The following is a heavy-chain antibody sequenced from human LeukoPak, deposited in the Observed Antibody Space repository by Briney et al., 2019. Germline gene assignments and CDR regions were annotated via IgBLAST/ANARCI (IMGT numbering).Heavy chain of an antibody. CDR3: ARAYSSGLAGLDY. Sequence: PGGSLRLSCAASGFAFSSYSMNWVRQAPGKGLEWVSYISSSSSNIHYADSVKGRFTISRDNAKNSLYLQMNSLRAEDTAVYYCARAYSSGLAGLDYWGQGTLDTVSS. V-gene: IGHV3-21*01. D-gene: IGHD6-19*01. J-gene: IGHJ4*02. CDR1: GFAFSSYS. CDR2: ISSSSSNI.